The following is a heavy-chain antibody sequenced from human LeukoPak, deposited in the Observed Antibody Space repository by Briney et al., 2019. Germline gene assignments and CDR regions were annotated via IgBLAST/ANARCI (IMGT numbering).Heavy chain of an antibody. Sequence: GGSLRLSCAASGFTFSSYGMHWVRQAPGKGLEWVAVISYDGSNKYYADSVKGRFTISRDNSKNTLCLQMNSLRAEDTAVYYCARINWGSGFDYWGQGTLVTVSS. CDR3: ARINWGSGFDY. CDR1: GFTFSSYG. V-gene: IGHV3-30*03. CDR2: ISYDGSNK. J-gene: IGHJ4*02. D-gene: IGHD7-27*01.